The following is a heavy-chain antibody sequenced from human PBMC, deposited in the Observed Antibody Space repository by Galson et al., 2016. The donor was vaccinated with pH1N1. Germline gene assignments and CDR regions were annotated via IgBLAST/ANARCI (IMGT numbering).Heavy chain of an antibody. CDR3: ARARAPEYFDWLSYFDS. CDR1: GGSISSTDYY. V-gene: IGHV4-39*02. J-gene: IGHJ4*02. Sequence: ETLSLTCTVSGGSISSTDYYWNWIRQTPGKGLEWIGNIHYSETTYYNPSLKSRVTISVDTSKNHFSLKLNYVTAADTAVYYCARARAPEYFDWLSYFDSWGQGTPVTVSS. D-gene: IGHD3-9*01. CDR2: IHYSETT.